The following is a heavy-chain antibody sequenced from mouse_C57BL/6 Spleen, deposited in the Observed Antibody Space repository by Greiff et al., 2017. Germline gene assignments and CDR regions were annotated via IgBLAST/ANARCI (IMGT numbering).Heavy chain of an antibody. D-gene: IGHD2-10*01. J-gene: IGHJ2*01. CDR2: IDPNSGGT. Sequence: QVQLKQPGAELVKPGASVKLSCKASGYTFTSYWMHWVKQRPGRGLEWIGRIDPNSGGTKYNEKFKSKATLTVDKPSSTAYMQLSSLTSEDSAVYYCAREGAYLPFDYWGQGTILTVSS. V-gene: IGHV1-72*01. CDR1: GYTFTSYW. CDR3: AREGAYLPFDY.